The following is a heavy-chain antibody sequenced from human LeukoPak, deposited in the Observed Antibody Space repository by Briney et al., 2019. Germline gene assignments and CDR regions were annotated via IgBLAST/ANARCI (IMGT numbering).Heavy chain of an antibody. D-gene: IGHD3-22*01. J-gene: IGHJ4*02. CDR3: ARVGNTMIVTGFDY. Sequence: SETLSLTCTVSGGSISRHYWSWIRQPPGKGLEWIGYVYYTGSTNYNPSLKSRVTISVDTSKNQFSLKLSSVTAADTAVYYCARVGNTMIVTGFDYWGQGTLVTVSS. CDR1: GGSISRHY. V-gene: IGHV4-59*11. CDR2: VYYTGST.